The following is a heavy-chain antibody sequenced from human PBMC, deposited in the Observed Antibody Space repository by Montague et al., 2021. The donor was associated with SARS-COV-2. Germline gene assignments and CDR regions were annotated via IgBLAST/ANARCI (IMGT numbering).Heavy chain of an antibody. CDR1: GFTFDDYD. D-gene: IGHD3-22*01. Sequence: SLRLSCAASGFTFDDYDMYWVRQPPGKGLEWVSLISGDGGKTYYADSVKGRFTTSRDNGKNSLYLQMNSLGTEDTALYHCAKGTYFYDSSGYYPESHYSYFDGMDVWGQGTTVAVSS. J-gene: IGHJ6*02. CDR3: AKGTYFYDSSGYYPESHYSYFDGMDV. CDR2: ISGDGGKT. V-gene: IGHV3-43*02.